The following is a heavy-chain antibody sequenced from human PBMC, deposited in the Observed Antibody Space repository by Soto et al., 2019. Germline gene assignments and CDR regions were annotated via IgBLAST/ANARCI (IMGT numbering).Heavy chain of an antibody. CDR3: ARGYDYVWGSYRSDAFDI. Sequence: QVHLVQSGAEVKKPGASVKVSCKASGYTFTNYAIHWVRQAPGQRLEWMGWINAGNRNTEYSQKFQGRIIMTKDTFANTAHMELSSLTSEDTAVYYCARGYDYVWGSYRSDAFDIWGQGTMVTVSS. V-gene: IGHV1-3*01. J-gene: IGHJ3*02. CDR1: GYTFTNYA. D-gene: IGHD3-16*02. CDR2: INAGNRNT.